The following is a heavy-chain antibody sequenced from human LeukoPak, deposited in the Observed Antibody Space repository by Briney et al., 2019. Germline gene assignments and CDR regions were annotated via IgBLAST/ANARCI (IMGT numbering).Heavy chain of an antibody. CDR3: ARERIHYYDSSGYYYFDY. Sequence: SETLSLTCTVSVGSICTGSYYWSSVRQPGREGLEWIGWIYASGRCSYNPYRKIQVTISVVTSKNQFSLKLRSVTAADTAVYYCARERIHYYDSSGYYYFDYWGQGTLVTVSS. CDR1: VGSICTGSYY. V-gene: IGHV4-61*02. D-gene: IGHD3-22*01. J-gene: IGHJ4*02. CDR2: IYASGRC.